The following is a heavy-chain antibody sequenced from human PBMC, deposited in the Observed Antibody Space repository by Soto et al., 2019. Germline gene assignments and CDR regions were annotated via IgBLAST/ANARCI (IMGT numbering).Heavy chain of an antibody. CDR3: ARVVRYGARSSWANDY. V-gene: IGHV3-66*01. CDR1: GFTVSSNY. D-gene: IGHD6-6*01. Sequence: GGSLRLSCAASGFTVSSNYMSWVRQAPGKGLEWVSVIYSGGSTYYADSVKGRFTISRDNSKNTLYLQMNGLRAEDTAVYYCARVVRYGARSSWANDYWGQGTLVTVSS. CDR2: IYSGGST. J-gene: IGHJ4*02.